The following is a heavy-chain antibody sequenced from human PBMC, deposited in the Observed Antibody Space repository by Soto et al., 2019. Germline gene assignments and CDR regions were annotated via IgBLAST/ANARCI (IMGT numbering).Heavy chain of an antibody. J-gene: IGHJ4*02. Sequence: QVQLVQSGAEVKKPGASVKVSCKASGYTFTSYDINWVRQATGQGLEWMGWMNPNSGNTGYAQKFQGRVTMTRNTSISTGYMEVSSLRSEDTAVYYRARFASSGWFFDYWGQGTLVTVSS. CDR3: ARFASSGWFFDY. D-gene: IGHD6-19*01. CDR2: MNPNSGNT. CDR1: GYTFTSYD. V-gene: IGHV1-8*01.